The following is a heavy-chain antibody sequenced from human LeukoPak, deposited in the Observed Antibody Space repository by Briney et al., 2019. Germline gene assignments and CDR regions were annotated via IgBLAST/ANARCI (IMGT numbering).Heavy chain of an antibody. CDR2: INHSGST. CDR1: GGSFSGYY. CDR3: AKAAGGAHFDY. J-gene: IGHJ4*02. D-gene: IGHD6-13*01. V-gene: IGHV4-34*01. Sequence: SETLSLTCAVYGGSFSGYYWSWIRQPPGKGLEWIGEINHSGSTNYNPSLKSRVTISVDTSKNQFSLKLSPVTAADTAVYYCAKAAGGAHFDYWGQGTLVTVSS.